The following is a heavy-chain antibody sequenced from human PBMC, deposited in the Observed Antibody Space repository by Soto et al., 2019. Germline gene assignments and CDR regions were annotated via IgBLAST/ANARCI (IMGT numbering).Heavy chain of an antibody. V-gene: IGHV5-10-1*01. CDR1: GYSFTSYW. Sequence: PGESLKISCKGSGYSFTSYWISWVRQMPGKGLEWMGRIDPSDSYTNYSPSFQGHVTISADKSISTAYLQWSSLKASDTAMYYCASSAQYCSGGSCYSGDWVGYGMDVWGQGTTVTVSS. CDR3: ASSAQYCSGGSCYSGDWVGYGMDV. CDR2: IDPSDSYT. D-gene: IGHD2-15*01. J-gene: IGHJ6*02.